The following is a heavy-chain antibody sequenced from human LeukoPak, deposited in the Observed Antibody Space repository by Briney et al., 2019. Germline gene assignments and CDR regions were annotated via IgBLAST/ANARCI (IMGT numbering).Heavy chain of an antibody. V-gene: IGHV3-23*01. CDR1: GFTFSSYA. Sequence: GGSLRLSCAASGFTFSSYAMSWVRKAPGKGLEWVSAISGSGGRTYYADSVKGRFTISRDNSKNTLYLQMNSLRAEDTAVYYCAKRGTSMVRGPFDYWGQGTLVTVSS. J-gene: IGHJ4*02. CDR3: AKRGTSMVRGPFDY. CDR2: ISGSGGRT. D-gene: IGHD3-10*01.